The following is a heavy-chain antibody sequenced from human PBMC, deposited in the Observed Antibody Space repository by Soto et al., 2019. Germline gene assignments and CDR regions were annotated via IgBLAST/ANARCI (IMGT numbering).Heavy chain of an antibody. CDR3: ARLGGMTGQLVLYYYYYMDV. D-gene: IGHD6-13*01. J-gene: IGHJ6*03. V-gene: IGHV4-59*08. CDR2: IYYSGST. CDR1: GGSISSYY. Sequence: SETLSLTCTVSGGSISSYYWSWIRQPPGKGLEWIGYIYYSGSTNYNPSLKSRVTISVDTSKNQFSLKLSSVTAADTAVYYCARLGGMTGQLVLYYYYYMDVWGKGTTVTVSS.